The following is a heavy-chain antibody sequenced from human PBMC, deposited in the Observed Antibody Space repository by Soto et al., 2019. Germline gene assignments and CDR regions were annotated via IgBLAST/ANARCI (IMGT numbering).Heavy chain of an antibody. J-gene: IGHJ6*02. CDR1: GGSFSGYY. CDR2: INHSGST. CDR3: ARGPGYYYYYGMDV. Sequence: SETLSLTCAVYGGSFSGYYWSWIRQPPGKGLEWIGEINHSGSTNYNPSLKSRVTISVDTSKNQFSLKLGSVTAADTAVYYCARGPGYYYYYGMDVWGQGTTVTVSS. V-gene: IGHV4-34*01.